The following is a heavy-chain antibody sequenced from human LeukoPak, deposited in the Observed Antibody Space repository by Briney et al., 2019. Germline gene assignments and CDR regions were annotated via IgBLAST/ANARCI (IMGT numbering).Heavy chain of an antibody. V-gene: IGHV4-30-2*02. CDR1: GGSISSGGYS. CDR3: ATKGPRRGYFDY. Sequence: SQTLSLTCAVSGGSISSGGYSWSWIRQPPGKGLEWIGYIYHSGSTYYNPSLKSRVTISVDMSKNQFSLKLTSVTAADTAVYYCATKGPRRGYFDYWGQGTLVAVSS. CDR2: IYHSGST. J-gene: IGHJ4*02.